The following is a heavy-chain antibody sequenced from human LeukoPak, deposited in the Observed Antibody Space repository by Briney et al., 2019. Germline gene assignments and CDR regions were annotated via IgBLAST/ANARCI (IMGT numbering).Heavy chain of an antibody. CDR2: ISYSGTN. CDR1: GGSVSSSSYY. D-gene: IGHD7-27*01. CDR3: ASLGTLRS. J-gene: IGHJ5*02. Sequence: SEALPLTCTVSGGSVSSSSYYWGWIRQSPGKGLEWIGSISYSGTNYNNPSLKSRVSISIDTSKNQFSVKLTSVTAADTAMYYCASLGTLRSWGQGTLVTVSS. V-gene: IGHV4-39*01.